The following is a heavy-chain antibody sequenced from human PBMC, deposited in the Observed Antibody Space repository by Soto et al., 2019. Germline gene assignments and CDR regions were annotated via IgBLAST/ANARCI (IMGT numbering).Heavy chain of an antibody. Sequence: LSLTCTVSGDSITSDGYYWSWIRQHPGKGLEWVAYIYYIGSTYYNPSLKSRVTISVDPSKNQFSLKLRSVTAADTAVYYCAREDTSMGFDPWGQGTLVTVSS. CDR1: GDSITSDGYY. CDR2: IYYIGST. D-gene: IGHD5-18*01. J-gene: IGHJ5*02. V-gene: IGHV4-31*03. CDR3: AREDTSMGFDP.